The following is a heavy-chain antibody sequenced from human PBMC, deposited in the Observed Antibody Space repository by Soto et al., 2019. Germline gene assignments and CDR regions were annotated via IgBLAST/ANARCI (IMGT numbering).Heavy chain of an antibody. CDR1: GGTFSSYA. CDR2: INPNSGGT. V-gene: IGHV1-2*04. CDR3: ASEPITGPSPLDY. J-gene: IGHJ4*02. Sequence: ASVKVSCKASGGTFSSYAISWVRQAPGQGLEWMGWINPNSGGTNYAQKFQGWVTMTRDTSISTAYMELSRLRSDDTAVYYCASEPITGPSPLDYWGQGTLVTVSS. D-gene: IGHD1-20*01.